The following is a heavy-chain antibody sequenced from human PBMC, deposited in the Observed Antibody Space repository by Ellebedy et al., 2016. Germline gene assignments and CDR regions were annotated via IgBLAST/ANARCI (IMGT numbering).Heavy chain of an antibody. CDR3: RQGHYADL. J-gene: IGHJ4*02. V-gene: IGHV3-23*01. CDR2: ISAGSDTT. Sequence: GGSLRLXXTASGLNFNTFFMSWVRQAPGKGLEWVSTISAGSDTTRLADSVRGRFTISRDNAKNSVYLRMNNLRVEDTAVYYCRQGHYADLWGQGTLVTVSS. CDR1: GLNFNTFF. D-gene: IGHD4-17*01.